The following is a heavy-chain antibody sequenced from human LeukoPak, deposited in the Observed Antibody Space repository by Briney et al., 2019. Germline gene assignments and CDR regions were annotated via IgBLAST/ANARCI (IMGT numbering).Heavy chain of an antibody. D-gene: IGHD5-24*01. CDR3: ARDGGRDGYNSFDY. Sequence: SETLSLTCTVSGGSISSYYWSWIRQPPGKGLEWIGYIYYSGSTNYNPSLKSRVTISVDTSKNQFSLKLSSVTAADTAVYYCARDGGRDGYNSFDYWGQGTLVTVS. CDR1: GGSISSYY. J-gene: IGHJ4*02. CDR2: IYYSGST. V-gene: IGHV4-59*01.